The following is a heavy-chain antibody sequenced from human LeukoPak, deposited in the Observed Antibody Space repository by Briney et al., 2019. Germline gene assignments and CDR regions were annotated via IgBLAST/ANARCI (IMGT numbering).Heavy chain of an antibody. CDR1: GFTFSSYW. J-gene: IGHJ4*02. CDR2: INSDGSST. D-gene: IGHD3-10*01. Sequence: GGSLRLSCAASGFTFSSYWMHWVRQAPGKGLVWVSRINSDGSSTSYADSVKGRFTISRDNAKNTLYLQMNSMRAEDTAVYYCASFNYYGSGSYYDHFDYWGQGTLVTVSS. CDR3: ASFNYYGSGSYYDHFDY. V-gene: IGHV3-74*01.